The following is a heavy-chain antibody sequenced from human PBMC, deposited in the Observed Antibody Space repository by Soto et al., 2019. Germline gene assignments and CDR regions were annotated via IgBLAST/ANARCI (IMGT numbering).Heavy chain of an antibody. Sequence: ESGGGLVQPGRSLRLSCAGSGFTFDDYAMHWVRQVPGKGLEWVSGISWNSGGIGFADSVKGRFTISRDNAKNSLYLQMNSLRPEDTAFYYCVKSWGVFGSASFFDHWGKGTLVTVSS. D-gene: IGHD3-16*01. V-gene: IGHV3-9*01. CDR2: ISWNSGGI. CDR1: GFTFDDYA. CDR3: VKSWGVFGSASFFDH. J-gene: IGHJ4*02.